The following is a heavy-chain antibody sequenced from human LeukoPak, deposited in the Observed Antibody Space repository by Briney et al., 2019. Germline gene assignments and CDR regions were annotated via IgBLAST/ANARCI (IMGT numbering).Heavy chain of an antibody. V-gene: IGHV4-34*01. CDR2: INHSGST. D-gene: IGHD5-18*01. J-gene: IGHJ3*02. CDR3: ARGKDTAMGTAFDI. Sequence: NPSETLSLTCAVYGGSFSGYYWSWLRQPPGKGLEWIGEINHSGSTNYNPSLKGRVTISVDTSKNQFSLKLSSVTAADTAVYYCARGKDTAMGTAFDIWGQGTMVTVSS. CDR1: GGSFSGYY.